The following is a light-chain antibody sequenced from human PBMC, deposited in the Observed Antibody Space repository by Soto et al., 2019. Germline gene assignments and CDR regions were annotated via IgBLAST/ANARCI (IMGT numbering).Light chain of an antibody. CDR1: SSDIGGYNY. Sequence: QSALTQPPSASGSPGQSVTISCTGTSSDIGGYNYVSWYQQHPGKAPKLIIYEVNKRPSEVPDRFSGSKSGNTASLTVSGLQAEDEADDFCSSYAGSNYYVFGTGTKVTV. CDR3: SSYAGSNYYV. V-gene: IGLV2-8*01. J-gene: IGLJ1*01. CDR2: EVN.